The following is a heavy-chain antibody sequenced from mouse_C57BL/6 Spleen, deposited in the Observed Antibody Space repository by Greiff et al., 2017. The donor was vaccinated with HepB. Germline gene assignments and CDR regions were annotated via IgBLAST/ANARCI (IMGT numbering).Heavy chain of an antibody. D-gene: IGHD2-4*01. CDR2: IYPGDGDT. J-gene: IGHJ2*01. CDR1: GYAFSSSW. V-gene: IGHV1-82*01. CDR3: AGYDYDVLRFDY. Sequence: QVQLQQPGAELVMPGASVKISCKASGYAFSSSWMNWVKQRPGKGLEWIGRIYPGDGDTNYNGKFKGKATLTADKSSSTAYMQLSSLTSEDSAVYFGAGYDYDVLRFDYWGQGTTLTVSS.